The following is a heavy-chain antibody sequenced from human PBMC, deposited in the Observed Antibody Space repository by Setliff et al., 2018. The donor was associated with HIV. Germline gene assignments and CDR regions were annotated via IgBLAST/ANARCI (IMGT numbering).Heavy chain of an antibody. Sequence: SETLSLTCSVSGGSISSGYYYWSWIRRHPGKGLEWIGYIYYSGSSYYNPSLKSRVTISVDTSKNQFSVKLSSVTAADTAVYYCARVLNPSDAFDIWGQGTMVTVSS. J-gene: IGHJ3*02. CDR3: ARVLNPSDAFDI. V-gene: IGHV4-31*03. CDR2: IYYSGSS. CDR1: GGSISSGYYY.